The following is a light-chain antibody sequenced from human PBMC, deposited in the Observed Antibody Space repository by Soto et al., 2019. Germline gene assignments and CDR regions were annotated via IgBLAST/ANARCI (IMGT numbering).Light chain of an antibody. CDR1: SSDIGGYNY. V-gene: IGLV2-14*03. J-gene: IGLJ2*01. Sequence: QSALTQPASVSGSPGQSITISCTGTSSDIGGYNYVSWYQQHTGKAPKLMIYDVSDRPSGVSNRFSGSKSGNTASLTISGLQAEDEADYYCSSYTTNNILVFGGGTKLTVL. CDR2: DVS. CDR3: SSYTTNNILV.